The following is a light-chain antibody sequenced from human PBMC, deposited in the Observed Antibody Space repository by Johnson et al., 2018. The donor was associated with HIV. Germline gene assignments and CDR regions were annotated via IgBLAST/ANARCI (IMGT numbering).Light chain of an antibody. CDR1: SSNIGSNT. J-gene: IGLJ1*01. CDR2: RNN. V-gene: IGLV1-44*01. Sequence: QSVLTQSPSASGTPGQRVTISCSGSSSNIGSNTVNWYQQLPGTAPKLLIYRNNQRPSGVPDRFSGSKSGTSASLAISRLQAEDEADYYCAAWDDSLNGYVFGTGTKVTVL. CDR3: AAWDDSLNGYV.